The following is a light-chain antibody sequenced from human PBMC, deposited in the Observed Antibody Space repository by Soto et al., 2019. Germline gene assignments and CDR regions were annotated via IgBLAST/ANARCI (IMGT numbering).Light chain of an antibody. V-gene: IGKV1-27*01. CDR2: AAS. Sequence: DIQMTQSPSSLSASVGDRVTITCRATQDIANYLDWYQQKPGEIPKLLIFAASTLQSGVPSRFSGSGSASGTDFTLTISSLQHEDFATYYCQKYGSAPLTFGQGTRLEIK. CDR1: QDIANY. CDR3: QKYGSAPLT. J-gene: IGKJ5*01.